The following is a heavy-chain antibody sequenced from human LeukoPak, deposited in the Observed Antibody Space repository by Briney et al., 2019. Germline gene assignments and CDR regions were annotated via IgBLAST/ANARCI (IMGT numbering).Heavy chain of an antibody. CDR3: ARGMVTAYYYDSSGYYPNDY. CDR2: ISVYNGNT. D-gene: IGHD3-22*01. J-gene: IGHJ4*02. Sequence: ASVKVSYKASGYIFTSYGVTWVRQAPGQGLEWMGWISVYNGNTNYAQKLQGRVTMTTDISTSTAYMELRSLRSGDTAVYYCARGMVTAYYYDSSGYYPNDYWGQGTLVTVSS. CDR1: GYIFTSYG. V-gene: IGHV1-18*01.